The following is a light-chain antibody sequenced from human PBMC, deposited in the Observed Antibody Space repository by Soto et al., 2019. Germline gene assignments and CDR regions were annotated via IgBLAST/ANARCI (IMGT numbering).Light chain of an antibody. J-gene: IGLJ1*01. CDR3: SSFTSSSIYV. CDR2: EVS. CDR1: SSDVGGYNY. V-gene: IGLV2-8*01. Sequence: QSVLTQPPSASGSPGQSVTISCTGTSSDVGGYNYVSWYQQHPGKAPKLMIYEVSKRPSGVPDRFSGSKSGNTASLTVSGLQPEDEADYYCSSFTSSSIYVFGTGTKVTVL.